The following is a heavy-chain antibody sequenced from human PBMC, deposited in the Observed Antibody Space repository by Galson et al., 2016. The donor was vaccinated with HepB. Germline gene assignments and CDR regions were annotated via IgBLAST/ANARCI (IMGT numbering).Heavy chain of an antibody. J-gene: IGHJ4*02. V-gene: IGHV3-53*01. CDR2: LSLNGDT. Sequence: SLRLSCAASGFSVIGNYMSWVRQAPRKGLEWVAFLSLNGDTFYADSVEGRFTISGDSSKNTLFLQMDSLRAEDTALCYCAGAARWDLLFDSWGQGTLVTVSS. CDR3: AGAARWDLLFDS. CDR1: GFSVIGNY. D-gene: IGHD4-23*01.